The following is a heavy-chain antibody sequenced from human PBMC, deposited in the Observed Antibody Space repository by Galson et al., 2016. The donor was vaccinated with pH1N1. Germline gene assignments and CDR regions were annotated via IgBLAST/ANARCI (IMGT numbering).Heavy chain of an antibody. D-gene: IGHD4-11*01. CDR3: ARVKNPNSNWNNWFDP. J-gene: IGHJ5*02. Sequence: QSGAEVKKPGESVKISCKGSGYSFSTSWIGWVRQMPGKGLEWMGIIYPGDSDTRYSPSFQGQVTISADKSINTAYLQWSSLKASDTAIYYCARVKNPNSNWNNWFDPWGQGTLVTVSS. CDR2: IYPGDSDT. CDR1: GYSFSTSW. V-gene: IGHV5-51*01.